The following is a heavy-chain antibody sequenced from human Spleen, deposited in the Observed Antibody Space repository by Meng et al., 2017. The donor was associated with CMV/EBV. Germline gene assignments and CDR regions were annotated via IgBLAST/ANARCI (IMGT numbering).Heavy chain of an antibody. V-gene: IGHV1-8*01. CDR2: MNPNSGNT. J-gene: IGHJ4*02. CDR1: GYTFTSYD. D-gene: IGHD4-11*01. Sequence: ASVKVSCKASGYTFTSYDINWVRQATGQGLEWMGWMNPNSGNTGYAQKFQGRVTMTRNTSISTAYMELSSLRSEDTAVYYCATVDTNEYSTFDYWGQGTLVTVSS. CDR3: ATVDTNEYSTFDY.